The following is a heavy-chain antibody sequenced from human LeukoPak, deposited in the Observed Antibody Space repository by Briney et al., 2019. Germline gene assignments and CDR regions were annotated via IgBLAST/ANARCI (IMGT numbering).Heavy chain of an antibody. V-gene: IGHV3-11*05. CDR2: ISSGSSYT. CDR3: ARVVEMATIHFLTLRHYNWFDP. Sequence: GGSLRLSCAASGFTFSDYYMSWIRQAPGKGLEWVSYISSGSSYTNYADSVKGRFTISRDNAKNSLYLQMNSLRAEDTAVYYCARVVEMATIHFLTLRHYNWFDPWGQGTLVTVSS. D-gene: IGHD5-24*01. J-gene: IGHJ5*02. CDR1: GFTFSDYY.